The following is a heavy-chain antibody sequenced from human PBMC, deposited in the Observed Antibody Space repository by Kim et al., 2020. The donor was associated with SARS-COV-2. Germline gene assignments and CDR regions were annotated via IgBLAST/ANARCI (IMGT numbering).Heavy chain of an antibody. CDR1: GYTFTSYD. CDR3: ARRRVAANNWFDP. Sequence: ASVKVSCKASGYTFTSYDINWVRQATGQGLEWMAWMNPNSGNTGYVQKFQGRVTMTRNTSISTAYMELSSLRSEDTAVYYCARRRVAANNWFDPWGQGTLVTVSS. V-gene: IGHV1-8*01. D-gene: IGHD6-19*01. J-gene: IGHJ5*02. CDR2: MNPNSGNT.